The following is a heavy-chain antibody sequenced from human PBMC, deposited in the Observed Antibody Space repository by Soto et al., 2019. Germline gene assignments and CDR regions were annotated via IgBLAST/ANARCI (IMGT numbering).Heavy chain of an antibody. CDR1: GFTFSDHY. CDR3: ARGGGSSPFDY. D-gene: IGHD6-6*01. CDR2: ISHRSLTI. Sequence: PWGALRLGGAASGFTFSDHYMAWFRQTPERGLEWLAYISHRSLTIYHARSVKDRFTISRDDATDSLYLQLNSLRVEDTAVYFCARGGGSSPFDYWGQGTVVTVSS. J-gene: IGHJ4*02. V-gene: IGHV3-11*01.